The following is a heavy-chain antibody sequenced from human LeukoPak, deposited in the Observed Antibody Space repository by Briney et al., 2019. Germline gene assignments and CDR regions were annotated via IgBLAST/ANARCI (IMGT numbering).Heavy chain of an antibody. J-gene: IGHJ4*02. CDR2: IIPIFGTA. D-gene: IGHD2-21*02. Sequence: SVKVSCKASGGTFSSYAISWVRQAPGQGLEWMGGIIPIFGTANYAQKFQGRVTITTDESTSTAYMELSSLRSEDTAVYYCVRACAYCGGDCYYDYWGQGTLVTVSS. CDR3: VRACAYCGGDCYYDY. CDR1: GGTFSSYA. V-gene: IGHV1-69*05.